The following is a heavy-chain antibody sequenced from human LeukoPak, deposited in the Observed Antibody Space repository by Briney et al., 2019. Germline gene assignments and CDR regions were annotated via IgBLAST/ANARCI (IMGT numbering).Heavy chain of an antibody. Sequence: GRSLRLSCAASGFTFSSYATHWVRQAPGKGLEWVAVISYDGSNKYYADSVKGRFTISRDNSKNTLYLQMNSLRAEDTAVYYCARVGIQLWAQYYFDYWGQGTLVTVSS. CDR1: GFTFSSYA. CDR3: ARVGIQLWAQYYFDY. D-gene: IGHD5-18*01. V-gene: IGHV3-30-3*01. CDR2: ISYDGSNK. J-gene: IGHJ4*02.